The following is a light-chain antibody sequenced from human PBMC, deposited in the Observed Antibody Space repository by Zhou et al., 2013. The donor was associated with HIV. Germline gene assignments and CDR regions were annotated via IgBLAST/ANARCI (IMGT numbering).Light chain of an antibody. CDR3: QQRSNWPS. CDR2: DAS. Sequence: EVILTQSPATLSLSPGERATLSCRASQSVRSNLAWYQQKPGQAPRLLIFDASNRATGIAARFSGSGSETDFTLTINGLEPEDSAVYYCQQRSNWPSFGQGTKVEIK. CDR1: QSVRSN. V-gene: IGKV3-11*01. J-gene: IGKJ1*01.